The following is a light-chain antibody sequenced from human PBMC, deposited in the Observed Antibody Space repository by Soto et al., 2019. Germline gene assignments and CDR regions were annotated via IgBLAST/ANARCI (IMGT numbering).Light chain of an antibody. J-gene: IGKJ4*01. Sequence: IWMTHSPSLLSASTVDRVTISFRVSQGTSSYLNWYQQKPGRAPKLLIYDASNLETGVPSRFSGSGSGTDFTFTISSLQPEDIATYYCQQYDNLPLTFGGGTKVDIK. CDR3: QQYDNLPLT. V-gene: IGKV1-33*01. CDR2: DAS. CDR1: QGTSSY.